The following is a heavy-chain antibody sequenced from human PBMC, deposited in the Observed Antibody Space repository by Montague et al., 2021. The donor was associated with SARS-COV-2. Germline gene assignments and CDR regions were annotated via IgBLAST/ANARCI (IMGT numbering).Heavy chain of an antibody. J-gene: IGHJ5*02. Sequence: SETLSLTCAVYGGSVSDYYWSWIRQRPGKGLEWIGEINHSGSTNYNPYLKSRVTTSVDTSKNKFSLKLTSVTAADTAVDYCERGSRITRIVVVITVIWFDPWGQGTLVTVSS. D-gene: IGHD3-22*01. CDR3: ERGSRITRIVVVITVIWFDP. V-gene: IGHV4-34*01. CDR1: GGSVSDYY. CDR2: INHSGST.